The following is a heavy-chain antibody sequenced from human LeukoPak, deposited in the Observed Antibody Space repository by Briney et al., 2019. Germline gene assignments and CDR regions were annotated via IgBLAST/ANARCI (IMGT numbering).Heavy chain of an antibody. J-gene: IGHJ4*02. CDR3: ARGEGYSYGFDY. CDR2: IYPGDSDT. D-gene: IGHD5-18*01. Sequence: GGSLKISFKGSGYSFTSYWIGWGRQMPGKGLGWRGIIYPGDSDTRYSPSFQGQVTISADKSITTAYLQWISLKASDTAMYYCARGEGYSYGFDYWGQGTLVTVSS. CDR1: GYSFTSYW. V-gene: IGHV5-51*01.